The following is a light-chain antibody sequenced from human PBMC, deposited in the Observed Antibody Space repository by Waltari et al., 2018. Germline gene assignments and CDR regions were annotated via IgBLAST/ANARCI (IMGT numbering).Light chain of an antibody. J-gene: IGLJ2*01. CDR1: STNFGSYT. CDR2: SNN. V-gene: IGLV1-44*01. Sequence: QSVLTQPPSASGTPGQRVTISCSGGSTNFGSYTVNGYQQLPGTAPNLLIYSNNQRPSGVPDRFSGSKSGTSASLAISGLQSEDEADYYCAAWDDSLNGRGVFGGGTKLTVL. CDR3: AAWDDSLNGRGV.